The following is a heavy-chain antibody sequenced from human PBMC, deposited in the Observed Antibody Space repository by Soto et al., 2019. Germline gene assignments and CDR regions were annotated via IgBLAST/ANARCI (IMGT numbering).Heavy chain of an antibody. D-gene: IGHD3-3*01. V-gene: IGHV1-46*03. CDR3: ARDTEFLDFWSGYYIPSAMEV. Sequence: ASVKVSCKASGYTFTSYYMHCVRQAPGQGLEWMGIINPSGGSTSYAQKFQGRVTMTRDTSTSTVYMELSSLRSEDTAVYYCARDTEFLDFWSGYYIPSAMEVWGKGTTVTLSS. J-gene: IGHJ6*03. CDR1: GYTFTSYY. CDR2: INPSGGST.